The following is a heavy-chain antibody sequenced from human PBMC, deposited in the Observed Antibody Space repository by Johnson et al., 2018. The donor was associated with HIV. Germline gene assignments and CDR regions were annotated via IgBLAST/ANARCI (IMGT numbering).Heavy chain of an antibody. CDR1: GFTFSSYA. J-gene: IGHJ3*02. CDR3: ARDLNHFGGAFDI. Sequence: QVQLVESGGGVVQPGRSLRLSCAASGFTFSSYAMHWVRQAPGKGLEWVAVISYDGSNKYYADSVKGRFTISRDNSKNTLYLQMNSLRAEDTALYYCARDLNHFGGAFDIWGQGTMVTVSS. V-gene: IGHV3-30*04. D-gene: IGHD3-16*01. CDR2: ISYDGSNK.